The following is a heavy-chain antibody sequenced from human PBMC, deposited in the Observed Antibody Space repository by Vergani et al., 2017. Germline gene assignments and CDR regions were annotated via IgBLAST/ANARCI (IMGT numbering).Heavy chain of an antibody. Sequence: VQLVESGGGVVQPGGSLRLSCAASGFTFSSYGMHWVRQAPGKGLEWVAFIGSSGPYINYADSVKGRFIISRDNTNNSLFLQLRSLRAEDAAVYYCASLWNIPPLQKVMDHWGQGTLVTVSS. J-gene: IGHJ4*02. CDR3: ASLWNIPPLQKVMDH. CDR2: IGSSGPYI. CDR1: GFTFSSYG. V-gene: IGHV3-21*06. D-gene: IGHD1-1*01.